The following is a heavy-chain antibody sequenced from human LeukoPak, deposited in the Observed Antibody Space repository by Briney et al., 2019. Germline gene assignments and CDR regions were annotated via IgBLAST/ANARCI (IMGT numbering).Heavy chain of an antibody. J-gene: IGHJ3*02. CDR1: GFTFSSYG. V-gene: IGHV3-30*18. Sequence: GGSLRLSCAASGFTFSSYGMHWVRQAPGKGLEWVAVISYDGSNKYYADSVKGRFTISRDNSKNTLYLQMNSLRAGDTAVYYCAKDGPTDYGSGSYYAFDIWGQGTMVTVSS. CDR2: ISYDGSNK. D-gene: IGHD3-10*01. CDR3: AKDGPTDYGSGSYYAFDI.